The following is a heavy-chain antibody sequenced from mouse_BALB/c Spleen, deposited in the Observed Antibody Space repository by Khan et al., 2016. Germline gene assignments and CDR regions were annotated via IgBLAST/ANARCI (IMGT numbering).Heavy chain of an antibody. Sequence: QVQLQQSGAELVKPGASVKMSCKASGYTFTSDNRHGGKETPGQGLEWIGAREPGNGDTSYNQKFKGKATLTADKSSSRAYIPLSSLTSEDSAVYSCARECNYFDYWGQGTTLTVSS. V-gene: IGHV1-12*01. CDR2: REPGNGDT. CDR1: GYTFTSDN. J-gene: IGHJ2*01. CDR3: ARECNYFDY.